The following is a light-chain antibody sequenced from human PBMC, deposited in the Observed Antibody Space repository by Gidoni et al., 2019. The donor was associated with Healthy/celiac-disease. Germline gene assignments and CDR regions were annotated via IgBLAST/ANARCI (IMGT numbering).Light chain of an antibody. CDR2: LGS. CDR3: MQALQTNWT. J-gene: IGKJ1*01. CDR1: QSLLHSKGYNY. V-gene: IGKV2-28*01. Sequence: DIVMTQSPLSLPVTPGEPASISCRSSQSLLHSKGYNYLDWYLQKPGQSPQLLIYLGSNRASGVPDRFSGSGSGTDFTLKISRVEAEDVGVYYCMQALQTNWTFGQGTKVEIK.